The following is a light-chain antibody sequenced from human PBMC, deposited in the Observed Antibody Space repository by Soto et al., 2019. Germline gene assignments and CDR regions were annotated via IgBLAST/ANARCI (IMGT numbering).Light chain of an antibody. Sequence: EIVLTQSPGTLSLSPGERATLSCRASQSVSSSFLAWYQQKPGQAPRLLIYGASSRASGIPDRFSGSGSGTDFTLTISRLEPEDFAVYYCQHSSSSPLLTFGGGTKVDIK. J-gene: IGKJ4*01. CDR3: QHSSSSPLLT. CDR1: QSVSSSF. V-gene: IGKV3-20*01. CDR2: GAS.